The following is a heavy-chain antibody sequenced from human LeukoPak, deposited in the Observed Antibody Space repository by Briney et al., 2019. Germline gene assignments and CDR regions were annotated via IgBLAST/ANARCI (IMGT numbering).Heavy chain of an antibody. J-gene: IGHJ6*02. Sequence: ASVKVSCKASGGTFISYAISWVRQAPGQGLEWMGWMNPNSGNTGYAQKFQGRVTMTRNTSISTAYMELSSLRSEDTAVYYCARGGSYSSGWYDYYYGMDVWGQGTTVTVSS. CDR1: GGTFISYA. CDR3: ARGGSYSSGWYDYYYGMDV. CDR2: MNPNSGNT. V-gene: IGHV1-8*02. D-gene: IGHD6-19*01.